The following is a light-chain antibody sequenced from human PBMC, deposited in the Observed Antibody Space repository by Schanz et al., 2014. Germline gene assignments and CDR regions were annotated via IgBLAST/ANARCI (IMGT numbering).Light chain of an antibody. CDR1: RRSFGCYTS. J-gene: IGLJ3*02. V-gene: IGLV2-14*01. CDR3: AAWDDSLSGPWV. CDR2: DVN. Sequence: QSVLTQPASVSGSPGQSITISCPFPRRSFGCYTSFSLYQHHPFKAPKLMIFDVNQRPSGVPDRFSGSKSGTSASLAISGLRSEDEADYYCAAWDDSLSGPWVFGGGTMLTVL.